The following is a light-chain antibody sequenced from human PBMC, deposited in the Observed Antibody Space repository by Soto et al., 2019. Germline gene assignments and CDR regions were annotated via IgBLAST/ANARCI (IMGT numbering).Light chain of an antibody. Sequence: EIVMTQSPDTLSFSPGERATLSCRASQSIINNLAWYQPKRGQALMLLIYGASIRATGFPARFSGSGSGTELTHPVSRLQAEDFAVYYCQQYNDWSPLTFGGGTKVEIK. CDR3: QQYNDWSPLT. V-gene: IGKV3-15*01. J-gene: IGKJ4*01. CDR2: GAS. CDR1: QSIINN.